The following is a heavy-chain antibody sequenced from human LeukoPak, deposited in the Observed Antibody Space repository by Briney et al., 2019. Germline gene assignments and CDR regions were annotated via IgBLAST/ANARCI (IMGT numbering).Heavy chain of an antibody. CDR3: ARDPGRLYFDY. Sequence: GGSLRLSCEASGFTFSHFGMHWVRQAPGKGLEWVSYISSSSSTIYYADSVKGRFTISRDNAKNSLYLQMNSLRAEDTAVYYCARDPGRLYFDYWGQGTLVTVSS. D-gene: IGHD6-25*01. V-gene: IGHV3-48*01. CDR2: ISSSSSTI. J-gene: IGHJ4*02. CDR1: GFTFSHFG.